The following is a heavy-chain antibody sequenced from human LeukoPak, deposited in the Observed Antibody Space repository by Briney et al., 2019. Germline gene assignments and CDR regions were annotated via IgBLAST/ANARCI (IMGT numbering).Heavy chain of an antibody. D-gene: IGHD3-22*01. CDR1: GFTFSNYG. CDR3: ARYHYDSSGYPYYFDY. J-gene: IGHJ4*02. CDR2: IWFDGTNK. Sequence: PGGSLRLSCAASGFTFSNYGMHWVRQAPGKGLEWVAVIWFDGTNKYYADSVRGRFTISRDNSKNTVFLQLNSLRAEDTAVYYCARYHYDSSGYPYYFDYWGQGTLVTVSS. V-gene: IGHV3-33*01.